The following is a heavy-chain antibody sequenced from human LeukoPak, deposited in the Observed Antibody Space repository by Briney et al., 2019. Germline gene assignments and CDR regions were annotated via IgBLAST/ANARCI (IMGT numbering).Heavy chain of an antibody. CDR1: GGTFSSYA. D-gene: IGHD6-6*01. CDR3: ARDRDEYSSSFYFDY. J-gene: IGHJ4*02. CDR2: IIPIFGTA. V-gene: IGHV1-69*13. Sequence: ASVKVSCKASGGTFSSYAISWVRQAPGQGLEWMGGIIPIFGTANYAQKFQGRVTITADESTSTAYMELSSLRSEDTAVYYCARDRDEYSSSFYFDYWGQGTLVTVSS.